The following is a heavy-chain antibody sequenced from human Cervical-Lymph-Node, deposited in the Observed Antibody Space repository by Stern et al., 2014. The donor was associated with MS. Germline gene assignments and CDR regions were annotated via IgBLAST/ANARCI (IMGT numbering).Heavy chain of an antibody. CDR2: VNPNSGDT. J-gene: IGHJ4*02. Sequence: MQLVESGAEVKEPGASVKVSCKTSGYTFTGYYMYWVRQAPGQGLEWMGWVNPNSGDTKYAQKFQGRVAMTTDTSSSTAYMELTRLRSDDTAVYYCARLTSRWFYYFDYWGQGTLVTISS. V-gene: IGHV1-2*02. CDR3: ARLTSRWFYYFDY. D-gene: IGHD6-13*01. CDR1: GYTFTGYY.